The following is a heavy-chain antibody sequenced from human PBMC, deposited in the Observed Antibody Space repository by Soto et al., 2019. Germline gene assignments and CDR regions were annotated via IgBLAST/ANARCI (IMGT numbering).Heavy chain of an antibody. Sequence: TLSLTCAVPGGSISSGGFSWSWIRQPPGKGREWFGYIDQSGGTYYNPSLKSRVTITVDRAKIQFSLKLSSVTAADTAVYYCARGSYRGYGFVFDIWGQGTMVTVSS. CDR1: GGSISSGGFS. CDR2: IDQSGGT. V-gene: IGHV4-30-2*01. CDR3: ARGSYRGYGFVFDI. D-gene: IGHD5-12*01. J-gene: IGHJ3*02.